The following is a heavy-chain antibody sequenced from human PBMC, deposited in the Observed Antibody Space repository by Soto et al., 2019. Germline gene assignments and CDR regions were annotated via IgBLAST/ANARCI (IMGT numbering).Heavy chain of an antibody. J-gene: IGHJ4*02. Sequence: QVQLQESGPGLVKPSGTLSLTCAVSGVSISTNNWWSWVRQPPGKGLEWIGEIFHSGSTNFNPSLNSRVTTSLDKSKNQFSLTLTSVTAADTAMYYCVRDSGSGYDLTPLVYWGQGTLVTVSS. CDR1: GVSISTNNW. V-gene: IGHV4-4*02. D-gene: IGHD5-12*01. CDR2: IFHSGST. CDR3: VRDSGSGYDLTPLVY.